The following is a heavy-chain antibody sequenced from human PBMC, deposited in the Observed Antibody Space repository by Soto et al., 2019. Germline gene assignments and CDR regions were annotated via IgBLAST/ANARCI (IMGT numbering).Heavy chain of an antibody. CDR2: ISIYNGNI. V-gene: IGHV1-18*01. CDR3: ARDFGSDLSAPGAVFDY. J-gene: IGHJ4*02. D-gene: IGHD3-3*01. CDR1: GYTFNSYG. Sequence: QVQLVQSGVEVKKPGASVKVSCKASGYTFNSYGITWVRQAPGQGLEWMEWISIYNGNIKYAQNLQDRVTMTTDTSTYTAYMELRSLRSDDTAIYYCARDFGSDLSAPGAVFDYWGQGTLVTVSS.